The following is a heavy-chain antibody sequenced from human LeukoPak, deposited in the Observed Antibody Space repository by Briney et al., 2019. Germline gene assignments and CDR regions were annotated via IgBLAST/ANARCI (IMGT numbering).Heavy chain of an antibody. CDR1: GFTFSSYA. V-gene: IGHV3-23*01. D-gene: IGHD4-17*01. Sequence: GGSLRLSCAASGFTFSSYAMSWVRQAPGKGLEWVSAISGSGGSTYYADSVKGRFTISRDNSKNTLYLQMNSLRAEDTAVYYCGSTTVTTDYYFDYWGQGTLVTVSS. CDR2: ISGSGGST. CDR3: GSTTVTTDYYFDY. J-gene: IGHJ4*02.